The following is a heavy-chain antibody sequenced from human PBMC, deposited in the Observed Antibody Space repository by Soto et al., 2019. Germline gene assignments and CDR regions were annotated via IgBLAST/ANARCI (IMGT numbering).Heavy chain of an antibody. CDR1: GSSLTSYD. V-gene: IGHV1-8*01. CDR3: ARGMYFFDS. CDR2: MNADSGNT. J-gene: IGHJ5*01. Sequence: ASVKVFSKPSGSSLTSYDMSWVRQATGQGFHWMVWMNADSGNTGYAQKWQGRVTMTRNTSIVIAYIELGSVGSATTALYHCARGMYFFDSWGQGTLVTVSS. D-gene: IGHD2-8*01.